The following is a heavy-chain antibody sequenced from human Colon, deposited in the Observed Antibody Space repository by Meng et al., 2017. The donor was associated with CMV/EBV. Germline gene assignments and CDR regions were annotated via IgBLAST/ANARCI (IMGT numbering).Heavy chain of an antibody. CDR2: ISASGGDM. J-gene: IGHJ4*02. CDR3: AKGVSGPLYYFDY. Sequence: GESLKISCAASGFTFSNYAMRWVRQALGKGLEWVSSISASGGDMFYADSVRGRFTISRDNSKNTVFLQMNGLRADDTAVYYCAKGVSGPLYYFDYWGQGMLGTVSS. D-gene: IGHD2-15*01. CDR1: GFTFSNYA. V-gene: IGHV3-23*01.